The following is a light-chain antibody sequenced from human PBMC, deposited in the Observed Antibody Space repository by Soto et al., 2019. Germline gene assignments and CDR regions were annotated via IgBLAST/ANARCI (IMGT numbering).Light chain of an antibody. J-gene: IGKJ4*01. CDR1: QSVSSN. Sequence: EIVMTQSPATLSVSPGERVTLSCRASQSVSSNLAWYQQKPGQAPRLLLHGASTRAAGIPDRFSGSGSGTDFTLTISSLQSEDFAVYYCQQYNNRPPVTFGGGTKVEIK. V-gene: IGKV3-15*01. CDR3: QQYNNRPPVT. CDR2: GAS.